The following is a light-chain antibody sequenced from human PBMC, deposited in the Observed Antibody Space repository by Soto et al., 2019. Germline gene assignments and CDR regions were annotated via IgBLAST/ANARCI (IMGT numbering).Light chain of an antibody. Sequence: EIMLIQSPATLSLSPGERATLSCRASQSVSSNLAWYQQNLGQAPRLLIFDASSRAAGIPARFSGSGSGTDFTLTISSLDPQDFAVYYCQQHSNWPLTFGGGTKVEIK. CDR1: QSVSSN. CDR3: QQHSNWPLT. V-gene: IGKV3-11*01. J-gene: IGKJ4*01. CDR2: DAS.